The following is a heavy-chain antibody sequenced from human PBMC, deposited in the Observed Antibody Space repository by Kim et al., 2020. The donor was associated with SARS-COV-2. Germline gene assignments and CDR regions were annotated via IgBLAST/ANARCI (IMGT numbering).Heavy chain of an antibody. V-gene: IGHV3-23*01. CDR2: ISGGGGST. D-gene: IGHD3-22*01. J-gene: IGHJ4*02. CDR3: AKGKGYDSSGYWDY. Sequence: GGSLRLSCAASGFTFSTYGMSWVRQAPGKGLEWVSVISGGGGSTYYADSVKGRFTISRDNSKNTLYLHMNSLRAEDTAVYYCAKGKGYDSSGYWDYWGQGTLVTVSS. CDR1: GFTFSTYG.